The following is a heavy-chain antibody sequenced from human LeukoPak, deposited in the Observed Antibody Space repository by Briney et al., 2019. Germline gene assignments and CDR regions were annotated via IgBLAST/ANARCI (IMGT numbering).Heavy chain of an antibody. J-gene: IGHJ4*02. Sequence: ASETLSLTCTVSGGSISIYYWSWIRQPPGKGLEWIGYIYYSGSTNYSPSLKSRVTISVDTSENQFSLKLSSVTAADTAVYYCARFAHLYYFDYWGQGTLVTVSS. CDR1: GGSISIYY. V-gene: IGHV4-59*01. CDR2: IYYSGST. CDR3: ARFAHLYYFDY.